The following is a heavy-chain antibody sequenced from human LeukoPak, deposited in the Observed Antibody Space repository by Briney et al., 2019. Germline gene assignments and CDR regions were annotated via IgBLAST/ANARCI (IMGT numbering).Heavy chain of an antibody. CDR3: AKGPELEPATTV. Sequence: GGSLRLSCAGSGFTFSSYAMSGGRQSPGKGLEWVSGISGSGTGTSYADSVKGRFTISRDNSKSTLYLQMHSLKFEDTAVYYCAKGPELEPATTVWGQGTLVSVSS. D-gene: IGHD1-26*01. CDR2: ISGSGTGT. J-gene: IGHJ4*02. CDR1: GFTFSSYA. V-gene: IGHV3-23*01.